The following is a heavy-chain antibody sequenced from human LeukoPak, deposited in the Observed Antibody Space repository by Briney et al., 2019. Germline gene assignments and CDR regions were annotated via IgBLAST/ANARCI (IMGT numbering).Heavy chain of an antibody. CDR1: GYTFTSYG. D-gene: IGHD3-3*01. Sequence: ASVKVSCKASGYTFTSYGISWVRQAPGQGLEWMGWISAYNGNTNYAQKLQGRVTMTTDTSTSTAYMELRSLRSDDTAVYYCARKGYDFWSSYPYFDYWGQGTLVTVSS. CDR2: ISAYNGNT. CDR3: ARKGYDFWSSYPYFDY. V-gene: IGHV1-18*01. J-gene: IGHJ4*02.